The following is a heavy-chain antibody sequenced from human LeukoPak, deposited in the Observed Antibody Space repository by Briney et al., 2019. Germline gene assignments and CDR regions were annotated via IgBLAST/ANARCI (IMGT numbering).Heavy chain of an antibody. CDR1: GGSISSSGFY. CDR2: LYYSGST. D-gene: IGHD1-1*01. CDR3: ARHAVEAASRWFDP. Sequence: SETLSLTCTVSGGSISSSGFYWGWIRQPPGKGLEWIGSLYYSGSTLYNPSLKSRVTISVDTSKNQFSLKLSSVTAAETAVYYCARHAVEAASRWFDPWGQGTLVTVSS. J-gene: IGHJ5*02. V-gene: IGHV4-39*07.